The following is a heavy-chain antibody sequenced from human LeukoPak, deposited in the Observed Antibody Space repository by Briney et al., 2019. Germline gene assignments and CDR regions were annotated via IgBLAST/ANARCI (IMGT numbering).Heavy chain of an antibody. Sequence: PGGSLRLSCRASGFSFSSYWMSWVRQAPGKGLEWVANIKQDGSEKYYVDSVKGRFTISRDNAKNSLYLQMNSLRAEDTAVYYCARDLSGWELQEYWGQGTLVTVSS. J-gene: IGHJ4*02. D-gene: IGHD1-26*01. CDR3: ARDLSGWELQEY. V-gene: IGHV3-7*01. CDR2: IKQDGSEK. CDR1: GFSFSSYW.